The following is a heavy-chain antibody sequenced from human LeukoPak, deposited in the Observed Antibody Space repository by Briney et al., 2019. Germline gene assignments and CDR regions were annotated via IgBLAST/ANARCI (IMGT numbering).Heavy chain of an antibody. CDR2: ISGSGGST. Sequence: GWSLRLSCAASVFTFSSYAMSWVRQAPGKGLEWVSAISGSGGSTYYADSVKGRFTISRDNSKNTLYLQMNSLRAEDTAVYYCAKDQEWVLHRDDAFDIWGQGTIVTVSS. CDR3: AKDQEWVLHRDDAFDI. D-gene: IGHD1-26*01. V-gene: IGHV3-23*01. CDR1: VFTFSSYA. J-gene: IGHJ3*02.